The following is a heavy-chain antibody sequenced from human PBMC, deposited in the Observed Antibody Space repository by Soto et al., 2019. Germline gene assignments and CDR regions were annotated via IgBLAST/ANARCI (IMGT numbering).Heavy chain of an antibody. J-gene: IGHJ6*03. CDR3: ARGYEYSSSFGYMDV. V-gene: IGHV1-69*13. CDR1: GGTFSSYA. Sequence: ASVKVSCKASGGTFSSYAISWVRQAPGQGLEWMGGIIPIFGTANYAQKFQGRVTITADESTSTAYMELSSLRSEDTAVYYCARGYEYSSSFGYMDVWGKGTTVTVSS. CDR2: IIPIFGTA. D-gene: IGHD6-6*01.